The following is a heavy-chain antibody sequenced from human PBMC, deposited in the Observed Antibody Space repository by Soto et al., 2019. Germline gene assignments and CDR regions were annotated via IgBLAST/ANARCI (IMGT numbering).Heavy chain of an antibody. Sequence: SVTLSRPCTVSGGSISSSDWSWFRQSPGMGLEYIGHIYFSGSTNYNPSLKSRVTISIDTSKNHFALELRSVTTADTGVYYCARERGYYEFSSGCTAYNGMDVWGQGTTVTVSS. J-gene: IGHJ6*02. CDR3: ARERGYYEFSSGCTAYNGMDV. CDR2: IYFSGST. D-gene: IGHD3-3*01. CDR1: GGSISSSD. V-gene: IGHV4-59*01.